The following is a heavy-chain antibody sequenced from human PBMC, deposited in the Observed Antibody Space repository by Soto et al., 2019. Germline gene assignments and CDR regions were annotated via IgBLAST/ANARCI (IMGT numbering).Heavy chain of an antibody. CDR1: GFTFSSYG. J-gene: IGHJ6*02. D-gene: IGHD6-13*01. Sequence: HPGGSLRLSCAASGFTFSSYGMHWVRQAPGKGLEWVAVISYDGSNKYYADSVKGRFTISRDNSKNTLYLQMNSLRAEDTAVYYCAKDRIAAAGSIYYYYYGMDVWGQGTTVTVSS. V-gene: IGHV3-30*18. CDR2: ISYDGSNK. CDR3: AKDRIAAAGSIYYYYYGMDV.